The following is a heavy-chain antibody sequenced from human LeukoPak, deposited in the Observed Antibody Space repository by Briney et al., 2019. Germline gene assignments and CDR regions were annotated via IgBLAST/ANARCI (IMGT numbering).Heavy chain of an antibody. Sequence: SETLSLTCTVSGGSISSSSYYWGWIRQPPGKGLEWIGSIYYSVSTYDNPSLKSRVTISVDTSKNQFSLKLSSVTAADTAVYYCAGQYYYDSSGYYEWGQGTLVTVSS. J-gene: IGHJ4*02. CDR1: GGSISSSSYY. CDR3: AGQYYYDSSGYYE. D-gene: IGHD3-22*01. CDR2: IYYSVST. V-gene: IGHV4-39*07.